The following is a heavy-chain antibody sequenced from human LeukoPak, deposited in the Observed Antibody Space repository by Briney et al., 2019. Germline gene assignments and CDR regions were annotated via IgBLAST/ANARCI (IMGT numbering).Heavy chain of an antibody. V-gene: IGHV3-15*01. J-gene: IGHJ4*02. CDR2: IKSKTAGGTT. D-gene: IGHD2-2*01. CDR3: MTGYCTSASCTY. CDR1: GFTLSNAW. Sequence: TAGGSLRLSCAASGFTLSNAWMSWVRQAPGKGLEWVGLIKSKTAGGTTDYAAPVKGRFTISRDDSKNTLYLQMNTLKTEDTAVYYCMTGYCTSASCTYWGQGTLVTVSS.